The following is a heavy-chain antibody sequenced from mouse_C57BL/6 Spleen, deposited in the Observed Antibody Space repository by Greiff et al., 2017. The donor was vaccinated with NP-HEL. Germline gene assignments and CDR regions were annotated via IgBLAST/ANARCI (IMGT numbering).Heavy chain of an antibody. CDR1: GFSLTSYG. V-gene: IGHV2-5*01. CDR3: AKNLGYYGSSLYYAMDY. D-gene: IGHD1-1*01. J-gene: IGHJ4*01. CDR2: IWRGGST. Sequence: VQVVESGPGLVQPSQSLSITCTVSGFSLTSYGVHWVRQSPGKGLEWLGVIWRGGSTDYNAAFMSRLSITKDNSKSQVFFKMNSLQADDTAIYYCAKNLGYYGSSLYYAMDYWGQGTSVTVSS.